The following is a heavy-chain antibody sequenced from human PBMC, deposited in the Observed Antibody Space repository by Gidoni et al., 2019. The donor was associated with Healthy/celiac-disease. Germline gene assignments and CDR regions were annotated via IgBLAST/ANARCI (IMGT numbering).Heavy chain of an antibody. CDR3: ARDLGQQLVLGYFDY. D-gene: IGHD6-13*01. J-gene: IGHJ4*02. V-gene: IGHV3-11*01. CDR2: MSSSGRTI. Sequence: QVQLVESGGGLVKPGGSLRISCAASVFTFSDYYMSWIRQAPGKGREWVSYMSSSGRTIYYADSVKGRFTISRDNAKNSLYLQMNSLRAEDTAVYYCARDLGQQLVLGYFDYWGQGTLVTVSS. CDR1: VFTFSDYY.